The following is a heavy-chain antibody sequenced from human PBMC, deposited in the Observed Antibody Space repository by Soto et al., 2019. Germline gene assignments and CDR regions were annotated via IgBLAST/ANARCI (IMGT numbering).Heavy chain of an antibody. CDR1: GFTVDNAW. CDR3: ATAENYGDSSSFDC. CDR2: NKSKTAGGTT. J-gene: IGHJ4*02. D-gene: IGHD3-22*01. Sequence: GRSLSLSCVASGFTVDNAWMKWVSQAPGKGMEWVGRNKSKTAGGTTDYAALMKGRFTISRDNSKTTLYLQMSGLKTEDTAVYYCATAENYGDSSSFDCWGQGTQVTVS. V-gene: IGHV3-15*01.